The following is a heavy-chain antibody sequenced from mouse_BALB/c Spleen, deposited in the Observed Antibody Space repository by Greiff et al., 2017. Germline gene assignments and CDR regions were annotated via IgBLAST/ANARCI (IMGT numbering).Heavy chain of an antibody. CDR2: INPSNGGT. J-gene: IGHJ2*01. V-gene: IGHV1S16*01. CDR1: GYTFTSYY. Sequence: VQLQQSGAELVKPGASVKLSCKASGYTFTSYYMYWVKQRPGQGLECIGEINPSNGGTNFNEKFKSKATLTVDKSSSTAYMQLSSLTSEDSAVYYCTITGPRGYWGQGTTLTVSS. CDR3: TITGPRGY. D-gene: IGHD4-1*01.